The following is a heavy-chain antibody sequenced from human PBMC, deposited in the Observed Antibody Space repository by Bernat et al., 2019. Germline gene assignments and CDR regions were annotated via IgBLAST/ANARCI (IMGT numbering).Heavy chain of an antibody. CDR1: GYTLTELS. CDR3: AREGSSGWSPYNWFDP. Sequence: QVQLVQSGAEVKKPGASVKVSCKVSGYTLTELSMHWVRQAPGKGLEWMGGFDPEDGETIYAQKLQGRVTMTTDTSTSTAYMELRSLRSDDTAVYYCAREGSSGWSPYNWFDPWGQGTLVTVSS. CDR2: FDPEDGET. J-gene: IGHJ5*02. V-gene: IGHV1-24*01. D-gene: IGHD6-19*01.